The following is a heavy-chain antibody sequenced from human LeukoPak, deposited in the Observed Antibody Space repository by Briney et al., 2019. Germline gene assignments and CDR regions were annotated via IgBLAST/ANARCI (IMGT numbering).Heavy chain of an antibody. J-gene: IGHJ4*02. D-gene: IGHD2-2*01. CDR1: GFTFSSYG. Sequence: GGSLRLSCAASGFTFSSYGMHWVRQAPGKGLEGVAFIRYDGSNKYYADPVEGRFTISRDNSKNTLYLQMNSLRAEDTAVYYCAKDLIPYGGIVVVPAASDWGQGTLVTVSS. CDR3: AKDLIPYGGIVVVPAASD. CDR2: IRYDGSNK. V-gene: IGHV3-30*02.